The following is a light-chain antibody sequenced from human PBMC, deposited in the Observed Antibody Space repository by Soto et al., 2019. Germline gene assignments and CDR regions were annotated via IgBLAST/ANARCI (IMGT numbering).Light chain of an antibody. CDR1: QSVSSN. Sequence: EIVMTQSPATLSVSPGXRATLSCRASQSVSSNLAWYQQKPGQAPRLLIYGASTRATGIPARFSGSGSGTEFTLTISSLQSEDFAVYYCQQYNNWPRTFGQGTKVDI. CDR3: QQYNNWPRT. CDR2: GAS. J-gene: IGKJ1*01. V-gene: IGKV3-15*01.